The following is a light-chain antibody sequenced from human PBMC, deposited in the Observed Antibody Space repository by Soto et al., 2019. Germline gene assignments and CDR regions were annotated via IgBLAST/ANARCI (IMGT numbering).Light chain of an antibody. CDR2: DGS. Sequence: DIQMTQSPSTLSASVGDRVTITCRASQSINTWLAWYQQKPGKAPKLLIYDGSTLERGVPSRFSGSGSGTEFTLTISSLQPDDFATYYCQQYNSYSLTFGGGTKVEIK. CDR3: QQYNSYSLT. V-gene: IGKV1-5*03. CDR1: QSINTW. J-gene: IGKJ4*01.